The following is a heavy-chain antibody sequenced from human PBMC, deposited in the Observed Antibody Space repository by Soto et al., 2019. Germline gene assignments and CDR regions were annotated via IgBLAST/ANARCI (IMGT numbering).Heavy chain of an antibody. J-gene: IGHJ4*02. Sequence: PGGSLRLSCVVSGFTFSSYNMHWVRQAPGKGLEWVSTISGSDGKTFYADSVKGRFSISRDTSQSTLYLQMNSLRADDTAMYYCARWSYLDYWGQGTRVTVSS. CDR3: ARWSYLDY. CDR2: ISGSDGKT. D-gene: IGHD3-3*01. V-gene: IGHV3-23*01. CDR1: GFTFSSYN.